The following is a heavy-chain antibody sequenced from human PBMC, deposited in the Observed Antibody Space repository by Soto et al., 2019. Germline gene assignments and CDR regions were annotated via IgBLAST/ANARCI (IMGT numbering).Heavy chain of an antibody. Sequence: ASVKVSCKGSGYSFTSYYMHWLRQAPGQGLEWMGIINPSGGSTSYAQKFQGRVTMTRDTSTSTVYMELSSLRSEDTAVYYCARERELRFDSAFDIWGQGTMVTVSS. V-gene: IGHV1-46*03. J-gene: IGHJ3*02. CDR1: GYSFTSYY. CDR2: INPSGGST. D-gene: IGHD3-3*01. CDR3: ARERELRFDSAFDI.